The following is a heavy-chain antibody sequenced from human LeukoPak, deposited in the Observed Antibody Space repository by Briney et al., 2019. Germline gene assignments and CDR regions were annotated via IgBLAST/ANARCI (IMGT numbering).Heavy chain of an antibody. CDR2: ISSSSSSYI. V-gene: IGHV3-21*01. CDR3: ARGRMDDYGDYPDY. Sequence: GGSLRLSCAASGFTFSSYNMNWVRQAPGKGLEWVSSISSSSSSYIYYADSVKGRFTISRDNAKNSLYLQMNSLRAEDTAVYYCARGRMDDYGDYPDYWGQGTLATVSS. CDR1: GFTFSSYN. D-gene: IGHD4-17*01. J-gene: IGHJ4*02.